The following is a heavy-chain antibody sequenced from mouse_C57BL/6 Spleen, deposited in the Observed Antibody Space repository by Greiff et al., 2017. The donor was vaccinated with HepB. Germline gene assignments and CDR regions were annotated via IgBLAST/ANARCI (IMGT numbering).Heavy chain of an antibody. Sequence: QVQLQQPGAELVKPGASVKLSCKASGYTFTSYWMHWVKQRPGQGLEWIGMIHPNSGSTNYNEKFKSKATLTVDKSSSTAYMQLSSLTSEDSAVYYCVPWGGRSWYFDVWGTGTTVTVSS. D-gene: IGHD3-3*01. V-gene: IGHV1-64*01. CDR3: VPWGGRSWYFDV. J-gene: IGHJ1*03. CDR1: GYTFTSYW. CDR2: IHPNSGST.